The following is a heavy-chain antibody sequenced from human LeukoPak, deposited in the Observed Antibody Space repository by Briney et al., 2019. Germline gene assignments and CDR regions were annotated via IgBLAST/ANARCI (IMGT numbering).Heavy chain of an antibody. CDR1: GYSFTSYW. Sequence: GESLKISCKGSGYSFTSYWISWVRQMPGKGLEWMGRIDPSDSYTNYSPSFQGHVTISADKSISTAYLQWSSLKASDTAMYYCARLGYCSGGSCYSAAWFDPWGQGTLVTVPS. J-gene: IGHJ5*02. CDR2: IDPSDSYT. CDR3: ARLGYCSGGSCYSAAWFDP. D-gene: IGHD2-15*01. V-gene: IGHV5-10-1*01.